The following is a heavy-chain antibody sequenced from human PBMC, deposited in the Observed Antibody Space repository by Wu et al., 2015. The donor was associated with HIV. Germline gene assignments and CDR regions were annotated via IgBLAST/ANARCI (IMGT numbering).Heavy chain of an antibody. Sequence: QVQLVQSGAEVKKPGASVKVSCKASGYTFTGYYMHWVRQAPGQGLEWMGWINPNSGGTNYAQKFQGRVTMTRDTSISTAYMELSRLRSDDTAVYYCARASSTMVRGVHNWFDPGARNPVTVSS. CDR3: ARASSTMVRGVHNWFDP. CDR1: GYTFTGYY. J-gene: IGHJ5*01. CDR2: INPNSGGT. D-gene: IGHD3-10*01. V-gene: IGHV1-2*02.